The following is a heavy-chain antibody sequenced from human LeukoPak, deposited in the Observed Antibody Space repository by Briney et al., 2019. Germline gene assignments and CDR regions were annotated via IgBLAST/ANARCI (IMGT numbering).Heavy chain of an antibody. CDR3: ARDNAPYTTTASGLGLFDY. Sequence: GGSLRLSCAVSGFTVSSNYMSWVRQAPGKGLEWVSVIYVGGNTYYAGSVKGRFTISRDNSKNTLYLQMISLRAEDTAVYYCARDNAPYTTTASGLGLFDYWGQGTLVTVSS. CDR2: IYVGGNT. D-gene: IGHD2-2*02. J-gene: IGHJ4*02. V-gene: IGHV3-53*01. CDR1: GFTVSSNY.